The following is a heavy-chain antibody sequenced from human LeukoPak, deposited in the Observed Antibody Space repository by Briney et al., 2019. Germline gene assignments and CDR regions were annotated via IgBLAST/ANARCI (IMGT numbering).Heavy chain of an antibody. D-gene: IGHD5-12*01. Sequence: GGSLRLSCAASGFTFSSYWMSWVRQAPGKGLEWVANIKQDGSEKYYVDSVKGRFTICRDNAKNSLYLQMNSLRAEDTAVYYCARDPYSGYDTYYFDYWGQGTLVTVSS. CDR1: GFTFSSYW. J-gene: IGHJ4*02. CDR3: ARDPYSGYDTYYFDY. CDR2: IKQDGSEK. V-gene: IGHV3-7*01.